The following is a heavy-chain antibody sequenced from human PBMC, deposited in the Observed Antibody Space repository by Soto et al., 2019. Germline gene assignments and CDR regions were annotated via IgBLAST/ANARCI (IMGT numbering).Heavy chain of an antibody. CDR3: AADRDPYDWYKWVDR. CDR2: IVVASGST. J-gene: IGHJ5*02. D-gene: IGHD3-9*01. Sequence: SVKVSCKASGFTFRNSAMQWVRQARGQRLEWIGWIVVASGSTNYAQHFQERVTFTRDMSTGTAYMELSSLTSEDTAVYYCAADRDPYDWYKWVDRWGQGTLVTVSS. V-gene: IGHV1-58*02. CDR1: GFTFRNSA.